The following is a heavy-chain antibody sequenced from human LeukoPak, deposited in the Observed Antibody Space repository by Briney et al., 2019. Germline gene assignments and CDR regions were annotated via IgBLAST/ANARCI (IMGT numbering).Heavy chain of an antibody. CDR2: IYHSGST. V-gene: IGHV4-38-2*02. CDR1: GYSISSGYY. Sequence: PSETLSLTCTVSGYSISSGYYWGWIRQPPGKGLEWIGSIYHSGSTYYNPSLKSRVTTSVETSKNQFSLKLSSVTAADTAVYYCARGRGFGELPVDYWGQGTLVTVSS. J-gene: IGHJ4*02. CDR3: ARGRGFGELPVDY. D-gene: IGHD3-10*01.